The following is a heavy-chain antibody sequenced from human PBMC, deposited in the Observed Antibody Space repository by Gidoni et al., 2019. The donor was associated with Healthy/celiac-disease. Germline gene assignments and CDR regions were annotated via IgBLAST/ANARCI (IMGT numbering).Heavy chain of an antibody. CDR1: DFTFSRSG. D-gene: IGHD2-21*02. Sequence: QVQLVESGGGVVQPGMSLRFSCAAFDFTFSRSGMHCVRQALGKGLEWVAVIWYDETIKYYADSVKGRFTISRDNSKNTLYLQMNSLRAEDTAVYYCAAGDNDGFFDYWGQGTLVTVSS. CDR3: AAGDNDGFFDY. V-gene: IGHV3-33*01. CDR2: IWYDETIK. J-gene: IGHJ4*01.